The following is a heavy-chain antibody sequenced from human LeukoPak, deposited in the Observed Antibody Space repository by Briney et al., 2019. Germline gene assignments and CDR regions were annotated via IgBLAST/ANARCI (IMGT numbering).Heavy chain of an antibody. J-gene: IGHJ2*01. Sequence: GGSLRLSCAASGFTFSSYGMHWVRQAPGKGLEWVAFIRYDGSNKYCADSVKGRFTISRDNSKNTLYLQMNSLRAEDTAVYYCARWPSGGVTIFGVVGDWYFDLWGRGTLVTVSS. CDR2: IRYDGSNK. V-gene: IGHV3-30*02. CDR1: GFTFSSYG. D-gene: IGHD3-3*01. CDR3: ARWPSGGVTIFGVVGDWYFDL.